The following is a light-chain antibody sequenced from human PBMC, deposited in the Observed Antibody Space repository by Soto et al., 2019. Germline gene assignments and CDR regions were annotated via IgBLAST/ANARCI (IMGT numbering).Light chain of an antibody. Sequence: QSVLTQPPSASGTPGQRVTISCSGSSSKIGSNYVYWYQQLPGTAPKILIYKNKQRHSGVPDRFSGSKSGTSASLAISGNRSEDEADYHCAAWDDSLSGYVFGTGTKVTVL. CDR3: AAWDDSLSGYV. CDR1: SSKIGSNY. V-gene: IGLV1-47*01. CDR2: KNK. J-gene: IGLJ1*01.